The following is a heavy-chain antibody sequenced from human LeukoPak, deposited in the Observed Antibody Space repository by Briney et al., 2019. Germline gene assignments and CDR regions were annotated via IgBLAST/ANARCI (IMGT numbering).Heavy chain of an antibody. CDR3: ARDRNTVFDY. CDR1: GFTFSSYS. V-gene: IGHV3-21*01. D-gene: IGHD1-14*01. J-gene: IGHJ4*02. Sequence: PGGSLRLSRAASGFTFSSYSMNWVRQAPGKGLEWVSSISSSSSYIYYADSVKGRFTISRDNAKNSLYLQMNSLRAEDTAVYYCARDRNTVFDYWGQGTLVTVSS. CDR2: ISSSSSYI.